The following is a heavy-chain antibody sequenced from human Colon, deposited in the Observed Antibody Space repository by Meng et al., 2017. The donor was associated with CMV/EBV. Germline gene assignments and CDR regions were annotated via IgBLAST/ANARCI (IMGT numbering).Heavy chain of an antibody. CDR2: INPTGGST. Sequence: ASVKVSCKTSGYTFTASYVFWMRQAPGQGLEWIGMINPTGGSTSFAQDFRGRVTLTRDTSTSTVYMDVSSLRSEDTAVYFCARGTVRGPADHWGQGTLVTVSS. CDR3: ARGTVRGPADH. V-gene: IGHV1-46*01. J-gene: IGHJ4*02. D-gene: IGHD2-2*01. CDR1: GYTFTASY.